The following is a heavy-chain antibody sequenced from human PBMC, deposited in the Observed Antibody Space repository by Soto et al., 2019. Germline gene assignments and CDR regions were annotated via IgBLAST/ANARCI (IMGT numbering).Heavy chain of an antibody. V-gene: IGHV3-13*01. CDR3: ARGHVAAAATGSYYYMDV. CDR1: GFTLSTYD. CDR2: LSYAGDT. J-gene: IGHJ6*03. Sequence: GGSLRLSCAASGFTLSTYDMHWVRQATGKGLEWVAALSYAGDTYYPGSVKGRFTVSRESAKNSLYLQMNSLTAGDTAVYYCARGHVAAAATGSYYYMDVWGKGTTVTVSS. D-gene: IGHD6-13*01.